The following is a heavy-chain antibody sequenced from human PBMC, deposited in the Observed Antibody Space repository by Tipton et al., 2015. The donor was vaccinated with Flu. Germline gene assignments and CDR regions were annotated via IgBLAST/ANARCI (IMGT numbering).Heavy chain of an antibody. CDR3: ASGNTATDY. CDR2: IYYSGST. J-gene: IGHJ4*02. Sequence: LRLSCTVSGGSISSSSYYWGWIRQPPGKGLEWIGSIYYSGSTYYNPSLKSRVTISVDTSKNQFSLKLSSVTAADTAVYYCASGNTATDYRGQGTLVTVSS. V-gene: IGHV4-39*01. CDR1: GGSISSSSYY. D-gene: IGHD5-18*01.